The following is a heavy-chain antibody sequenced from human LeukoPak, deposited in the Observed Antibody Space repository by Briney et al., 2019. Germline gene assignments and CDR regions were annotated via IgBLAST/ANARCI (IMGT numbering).Heavy chain of an antibody. CDR2: IDWDDDK. V-gene: IGHV2-70*04. J-gene: IGHJ4*02. CDR1: GFSLSTSGMR. Sequence: SGPTLVNPTQTLTLTCTFSGFSLSTSGMRVSWIRQPPGKALEWLVRIDWDDDKFYSTSLKTRLTISKDTSKNQVVLTMTNMDPVDTATYYCAQGNYYGSGSYRYYFDYWGQGTLVTVSS. CDR3: AQGNYYGSGSYRYYFDY. D-gene: IGHD3-10*01.